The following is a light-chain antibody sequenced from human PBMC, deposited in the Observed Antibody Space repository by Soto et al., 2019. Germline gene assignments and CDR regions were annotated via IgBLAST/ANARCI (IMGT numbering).Light chain of an antibody. CDR3: QQYNNWPQLT. CDR1: QSVSSN. V-gene: IGKV3-15*01. Sequence: EIVMTQSPATLSVSPGERATLSCRASQSVSSNLAWYQQKPGQAPRLHIYGASTRATGIPARFSGSGSGTEFTLTISSLQSEDFAVYYCQQYNNWPQLTFGGGTKGEIK. CDR2: GAS. J-gene: IGKJ4*01.